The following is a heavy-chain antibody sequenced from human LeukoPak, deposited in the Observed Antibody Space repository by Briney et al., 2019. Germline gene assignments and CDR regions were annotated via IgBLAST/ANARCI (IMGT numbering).Heavy chain of an antibody. CDR1: GFTFSNYC. D-gene: IGHD5/OR15-5a*01. CDR2: IRDDGSTK. J-gene: IGHJ4*02. CDR3: AKSMITCRDFFDY. Sequence: GGSLRLSCAASGFTFSNYCMHWVRQAPGKGLEWVAYIRDDGSTKYYGDSVKGRFTISRDNAKNTVFLQMNSLRAEDTAVYYCAKSMITCRDFFDYWGQGTLVTVSS. V-gene: IGHV3-30*02.